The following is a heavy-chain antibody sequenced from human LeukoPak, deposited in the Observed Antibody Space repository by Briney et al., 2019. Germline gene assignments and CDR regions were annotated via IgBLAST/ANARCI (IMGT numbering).Heavy chain of an antibody. CDR2: IYTSGNT. V-gene: IGHV4-4*07. Sequence: SETLSLTCTVSGGSISSYYWSWIRQPAGKGLEWIGRIYTSGNTNYNPSLKSRVTISVDTSKNQFSLKLSSVTAADTAVYYCARAAIGYCSGGSCLGDWFDPWGQGTLVTVSS. CDR3: ARAAIGYCSGGSCLGDWFDP. CDR1: GGSISSYY. J-gene: IGHJ5*02. D-gene: IGHD2-15*01.